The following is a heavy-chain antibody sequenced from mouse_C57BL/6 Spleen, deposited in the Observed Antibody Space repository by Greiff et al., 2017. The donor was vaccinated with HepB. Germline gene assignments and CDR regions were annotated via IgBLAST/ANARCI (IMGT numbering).Heavy chain of an antibody. Sequence: QVQLQQSGAELVRPGPSVKMSCKASGYTFTNYWIGWAKQRPGHGLEWIGDIYPGGGYTNYNEKFKGKATLTADKSSSTAYMQFSSLTSEDSAIYYCARRKGYGSVDYWGQGTTLTVSS. CDR3: ARRKGYGSVDY. V-gene: IGHV1-63*01. CDR2: IYPGGGYT. D-gene: IGHD1-1*01. J-gene: IGHJ2*01. CDR1: GYTFTNYW.